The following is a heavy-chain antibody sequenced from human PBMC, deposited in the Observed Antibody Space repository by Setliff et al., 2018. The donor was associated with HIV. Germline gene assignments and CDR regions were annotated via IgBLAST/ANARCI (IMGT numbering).Heavy chain of an antibody. J-gene: IGHJ4*02. CDR1: GGSISSYY. Sequence: PSETLSLTCTVSGGSISSYYWSWIRQPPGKSLEWIGYIYNTGSTYHSPSLDSRVTISVDTSKNQFSLKLSSVTAADTAVYYCARAASIAVAGDHWGQGTLVTVS. CDR2: IYNTGST. V-gene: IGHV4-4*09. D-gene: IGHD6-19*01. CDR3: ARAASIAVAGDH.